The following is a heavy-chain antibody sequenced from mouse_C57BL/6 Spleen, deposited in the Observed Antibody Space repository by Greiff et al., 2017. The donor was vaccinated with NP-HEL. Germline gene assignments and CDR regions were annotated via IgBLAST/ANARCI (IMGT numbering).Heavy chain of an antibody. CDR3: ARGGVTTVVAREWFAY. J-gene: IGHJ3*01. CDR2: IDPSDSYT. Sequence: VQLQQPGAELVKPGASVKLSCKASGYTFTSYWMQWVKQRPGQGLEWIGEIDPSDSYTNYNQKFKGKATLTVDTSSSTAYMQLSSLTSEDSAVYYCARGGVTTVVAREWFAYWGQGTLVTVSA. V-gene: IGHV1-50*01. CDR1: GYTFTSYW. D-gene: IGHD1-1*01.